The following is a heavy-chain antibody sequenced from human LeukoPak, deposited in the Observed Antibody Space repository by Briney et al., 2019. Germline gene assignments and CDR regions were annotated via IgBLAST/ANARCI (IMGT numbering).Heavy chain of an antibody. CDR1: GFTFSDHY. CDR3: VALLWGIGY. CDR2: SRNEGHSYST. J-gene: IGHJ4*02. V-gene: IGHV3-72*01. Sequence: PGGSLRLSCAVSGFTFSDHYMDWVRQAPGKGLEWIGRSRNEGHSYSTDFAASVRGRAALSRDHSRDSLYLQINSLRTDDTAVYYCVALLWGIGYWGQGTLVTVSS. D-gene: IGHD3-16*01.